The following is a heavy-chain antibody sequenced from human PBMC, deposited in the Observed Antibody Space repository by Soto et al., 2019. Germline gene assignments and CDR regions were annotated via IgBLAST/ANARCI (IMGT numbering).Heavy chain of an antibody. CDR3: ARFNIVATVADY. D-gene: IGHD5-12*01. Sequence: SETLSLTCAVSGDSIRSDKWWSWVRQPPGKGLEWIGEIHHSGNSNYNPSLKSRVIISVDTSKNQFSLKLSSVTAADTAVYYCARFNIVATVADYWGQG. J-gene: IGHJ4*02. CDR2: IHHSGNS. V-gene: IGHV4-4*02. CDR1: GDSIRSDKW.